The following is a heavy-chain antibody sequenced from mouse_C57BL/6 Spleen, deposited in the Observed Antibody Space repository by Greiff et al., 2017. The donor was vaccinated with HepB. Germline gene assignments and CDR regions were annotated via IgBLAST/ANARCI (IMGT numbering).Heavy chain of an antibody. CDR3: ARFPPYYSGSSYPDD. J-gene: IGHJ2*01. Sequence: EVKLQQSGPELVKPGASVKISCKASGYTFTDYYMNWVKQSHGKSLEWIGDINPNNGGTSYNQKFKGKATFTVDKSSSTAYMKLRSLTSEDSAVYYCARFPPYYSGSSYPDDWGQGTTLTVSS. CDR1: GYTFTDYY. V-gene: IGHV1-26*01. CDR2: INPNNGGT. D-gene: IGHD1-1*01.